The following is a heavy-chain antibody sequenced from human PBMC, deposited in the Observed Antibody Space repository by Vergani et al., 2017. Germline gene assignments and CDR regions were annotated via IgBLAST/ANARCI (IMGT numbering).Heavy chain of an antibody. D-gene: IGHD5-12*01. CDR1: GFTFSSYA. Sequence: QLVQSGPEVKKPGTSVKVSCKASGFTFSSYAMSWVRQAPGKGLEWVSAIIGSGGSTYYADSVKGRFTISRDNSKNTLYLQMNSLSAEDTAVYYCAKAGGRVATMFGDYWGQGTLVTVSS. CDR2: IIGSGGST. J-gene: IGHJ4*02. V-gene: IGHV3-23*04. CDR3: AKAGGRVATMFGDY.